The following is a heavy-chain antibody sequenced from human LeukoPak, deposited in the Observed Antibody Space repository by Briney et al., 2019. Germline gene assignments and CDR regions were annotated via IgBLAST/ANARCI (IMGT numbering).Heavy chain of an antibody. D-gene: IGHD3-22*01. Sequence: GASLRLSCSASGFSFSNNAIHWVRQAPGKGLEYVSVISSNGGTTGYADSVKGRFTISRDNSKRTLFLQMSTLRTEDTAIYYCASTYHYDSSGYYPFDYWGRGTLVTVSS. CDR1: GFSFSNNA. CDR2: ISSNGGTT. V-gene: IGHV3-64D*09. CDR3: ASTYHYDSSGYYPFDY. J-gene: IGHJ4*02.